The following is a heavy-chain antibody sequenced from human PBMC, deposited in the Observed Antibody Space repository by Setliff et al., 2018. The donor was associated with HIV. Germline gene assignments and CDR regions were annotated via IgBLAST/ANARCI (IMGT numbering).Heavy chain of an antibody. CDR2: INPNSGGT. Sequence: SVKVSCKASGYTFTGYYMHWVRQAPGQGLEWMGWINPNSGGTNYAQKFQGRVTMTRDTSITTAYMELSRLKSDDTAVYYCARGATTAGLIDYWGQGTLVTVSS. J-gene: IGHJ4*02. V-gene: IGHV1-2*02. CDR1: GYTFTGYY. D-gene: IGHD4-4*01. CDR3: ARGATTAGLIDY.